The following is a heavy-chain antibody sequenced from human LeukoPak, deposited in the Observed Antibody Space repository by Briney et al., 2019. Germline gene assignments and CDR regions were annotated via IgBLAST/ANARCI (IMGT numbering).Heavy chain of an antibody. CDR1: GFTFSSYW. CDR2: INSDGSST. V-gene: IGHV3-74*01. Sequence: PGGSLRLSCAASGFTFSSYWMHWVRQAPGKGLVWVSRINSDGSSTSYADSVKGRFTISGDNAKNTLCLQMNSLRAEDTAVYYCASSVQLWSPTLYWGQGTLVTVSS. D-gene: IGHD5-18*01. J-gene: IGHJ4*02. CDR3: ASSVQLWSPTLY.